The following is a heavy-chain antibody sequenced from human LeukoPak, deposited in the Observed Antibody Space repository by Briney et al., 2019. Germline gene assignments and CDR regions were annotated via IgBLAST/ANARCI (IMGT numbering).Heavy chain of an antibody. J-gene: IGHJ3*02. V-gene: IGHV4-4*02. CDR1: GGSISSSNW. CDR3: ARDPPIDSGSHPGLDI. CDR2: IYHSGST. Sequence: SETLSLTCAVSGGSISSSNWWSWVRQPPGKGLEWIGEIYHSGSTNYNPSLKSRVTISVDKSKNQFSLKLSSVTAADTAVYYCARDPPIDSGSHPGLDIWGQGTMVTVSS. D-gene: IGHD1-26*01.